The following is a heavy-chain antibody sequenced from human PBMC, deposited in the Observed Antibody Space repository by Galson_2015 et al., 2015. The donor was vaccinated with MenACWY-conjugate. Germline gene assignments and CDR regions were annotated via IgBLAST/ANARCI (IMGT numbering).Heavy chain of an antibody. Sequence: SLRLSCAASGFTFSSYWMHWVRQAPGKGLVWVSRINSDGRSTTYADSVKDRFTISRDNAQNSLYLQMNSLRAEDTAVYYCARPVRNRLTIAVPYYFDHWGQGTLVAVAS. D-gene: IGHD2-21*01. CDR1: GFTFSSYW. CDR3: ARPVRNRLTIAVPYYFDH. CDR2: INSDGRST. V-gene: IGHV3-74*01. J-gene: IGHJ4*02.